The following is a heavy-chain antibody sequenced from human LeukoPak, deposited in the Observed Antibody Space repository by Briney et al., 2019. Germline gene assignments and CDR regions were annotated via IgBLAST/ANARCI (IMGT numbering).Heavy chain of an antibody. J-gene: IGHJ1*01. CDR1: GGTFSSYA. V-gene: IGHV1-69*04. Sequence: SVKVSCKASGGTFSSYAISWVRQAPGQGLEWMGRIIPILGIANYAQKFQGRVTIAADKSTSTAYMELSSLRSEDTAVYYCAALHSSGPEYFQHWGQGTLVTVSS. CDR3: AALHSSGPEYFQH. D-gene: IGHD6-19*01. CDR2: IIPILGIA.